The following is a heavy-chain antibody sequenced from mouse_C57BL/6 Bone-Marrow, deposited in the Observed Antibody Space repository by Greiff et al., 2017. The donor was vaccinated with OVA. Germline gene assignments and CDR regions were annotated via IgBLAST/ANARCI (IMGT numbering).Heavy chain of an antibody. J-gene: IGHJ2*01. CDR2: IDPSDSYT. V-gene: IGHV1-50*01. D-gene: IGHD1-1*01. CDR1: GYTFTSYW. Sequence: QVQLQQPGAELVKPGASVKLSCKASGYTFTSYWMQWVKQRPGQGLEWIGEIDPSDSYTNYNQKFKGKATLTVDTSSSTAYMQLSSLTTEDSAVYYCARRANYGSSYYYFDYWGQGTTRPVSS. CDR3: ARRANYGSSYYYFDY.